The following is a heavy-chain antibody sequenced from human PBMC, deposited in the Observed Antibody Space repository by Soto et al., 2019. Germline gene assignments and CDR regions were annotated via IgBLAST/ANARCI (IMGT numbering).Heavy chain of an antibody. CDR1: GFSLSTSGVG. D-gene: IGHD1-1*01. J-gene: IGHJ4*02. CDR2: IYWDDDK. V-gene: IGHV2-5*02. CDR3: AHRHNNHMGYYFDY. Sequence: QITLKESGPTLVKPTQTLTLTCTFSGFSLSTSGVGVGWIRQPPGKALEWLALIYWDDDKRYSPSLKSRLTITEDTSKKQLVLTMTNMEPVDTATYYCAHRHNNHMGYYFDYWGQGTLVTVSS.